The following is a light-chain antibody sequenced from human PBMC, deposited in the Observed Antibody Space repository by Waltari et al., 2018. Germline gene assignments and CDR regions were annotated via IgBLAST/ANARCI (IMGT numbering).Light chain of an antibody. CDR3: QHYYTSSWT. J-gene: IGKJ1*01. V-gene: IGKV1-5*01. Sequence: IQMTQSPSTLSASVGDRVTITCRASQSIGRKLAWYRQKPGKAPNLLIYDVSSFESGVPSRFTGSGSGTEFTLTIGNLQPDDFATYYCQHYYTSSWTFGQGTKVEIK. CDR1: QSIGRK. CDR2: DVS.